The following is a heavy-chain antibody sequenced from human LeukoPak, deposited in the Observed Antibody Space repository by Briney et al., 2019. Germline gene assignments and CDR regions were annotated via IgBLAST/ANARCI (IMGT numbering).Heavy chain of an antibody. CDR3: ARRPVTYYYYTDV. CDR1: GYTFTGYY. D-gene: IGHD4-11*01. CDR2: INPNSGGT. V-gene: IGHV1-2*02. Sequence: ASVKVSCKASGYTFTGYYMHWVRQAPGQGLEWMRWINPNSGGTNYAQKFQGRVTMTRDTSISTAYMELSRLRSEDTAVYYCARRPVTYYYYTDVWGKGTTVTVSS. J-gene: IGHJ6*03.